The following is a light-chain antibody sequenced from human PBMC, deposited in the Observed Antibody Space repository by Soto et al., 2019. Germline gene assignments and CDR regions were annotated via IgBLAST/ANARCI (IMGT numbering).Light chain of an antibody. CDR2: GAS. CDR1: QSVSSY. Sequence: EIVLTQSPATLSLSPGERVTVSCRASQSVSSYLAWYQQKPGQAPRLLIYGASTRATGIPARFSGSGSGTEFTLTISSLQSEDFAVYYCQQYSNWPSWTFGQGTKVDIK. V-gene: IGKV3-15*01. CDR3: QQYSNWPSWT. J-gene: IGKJ1*01.